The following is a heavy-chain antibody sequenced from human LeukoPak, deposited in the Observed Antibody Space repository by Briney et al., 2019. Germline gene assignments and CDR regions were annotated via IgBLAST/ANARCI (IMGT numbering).Heavy chain of an antibody. J-gene: IGHJ4*02. V-gene: IGHV3-23*01. Sequence: GGSLRLSCAASRFTFSSYAMSWVRQAPGKGLEWVSAISGSGGNTYYADSVKGRFTISRDNSKNTLYLQMNSLRAEDTAVYYCAKDRENSGWKRRFDYWGQGTLVTVSS. CDR2: ISGSGGNT. CDR3: AKDRENSGWKRRFDY. CDR1: RFTFSSYA. D-gene: IGHD6-19*01.